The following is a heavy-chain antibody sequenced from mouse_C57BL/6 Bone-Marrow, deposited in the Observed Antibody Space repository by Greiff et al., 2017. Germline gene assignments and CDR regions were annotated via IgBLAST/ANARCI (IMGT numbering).Heavy chain of an antibody. CDR1: GFTFSDFY. CDR2: SRNKANDYTT. D-gene: IGHD2-5*01. V-gene: IGHV7-1*01. Sequence: EVKVVESGGGLVQSGRSLRLSCATSGFTFSDFYMEWVRQAPGKGLEWIAASRNKANDYTTEYSASVKGRFIVSRDTSQSILYLQMNALRAEDTAIYYCARDVSNYRFAYWGQGTLVTVSA. CDR3: ARDVSNYRFAY. J-gene: IGHJ3*01.